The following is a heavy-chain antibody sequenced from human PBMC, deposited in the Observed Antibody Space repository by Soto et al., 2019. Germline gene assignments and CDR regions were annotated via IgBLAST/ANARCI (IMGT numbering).Heavy chain of an antibody. CDR3: ARRAVTTFNYLDH. J-gene: IGHJ4*02. CDR1: GFSFISHS. CDR2: ISTSSSYL. D-gene: IGHD4-17*01. Sequence: PGGSLRLSCAASGFSFISHSMDWARQAPGKGLEWVSSISTSSSYLYYADSVRGRFTISRDDAKNSLYLQMNSLRVEDTAVYYCARRAVTTFNYLDHWGQGALVTVSS. V-gene: IGHV3-21*01.